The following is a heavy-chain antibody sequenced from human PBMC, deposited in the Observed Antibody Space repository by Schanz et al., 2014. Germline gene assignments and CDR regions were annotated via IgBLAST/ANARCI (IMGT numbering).Heavy chain of an antibody. CDR3: ARAGYDADNWFDP. D-gene: IGHD2-2*01. CDR2: ITYNGGTI. Sequence: EVQLVESGGGLVEPGGSLRLSCATSGFSLDIFAVSWVRQAPGKGLEWISYITYNGGTIYYADSVKGRFTISRDNAKNSLYLQMNSLRAEDTAVYYCARAGYDADNWFDPWGQGTLVTVSS. CDR1: GFSLDIFA. J-gene: IGHJ5*02. V-gene: IGHV3-48*01.